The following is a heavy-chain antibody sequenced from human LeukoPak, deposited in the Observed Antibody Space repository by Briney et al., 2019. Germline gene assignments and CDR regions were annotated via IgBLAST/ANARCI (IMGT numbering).Heavy chain of an antibody. Sequence: SETLSLTCAVSGGSISINNWWTWVRQSPGKGLQWIGEIYHTGSTNYNPSLKSRVTISVDTSKNQFSLKLSSVTAADTAVYYCASLVDTAMAAGFDPWGQGTLVTVSS. CDR2: IYHTGST. J-gene: IGHJ5*02. D-gene: IGHD5-18*01. CDR3: ASLVDTAMAAGFDP. V-gene: IGHV4-4*02. CDR1: GGSISINNW.